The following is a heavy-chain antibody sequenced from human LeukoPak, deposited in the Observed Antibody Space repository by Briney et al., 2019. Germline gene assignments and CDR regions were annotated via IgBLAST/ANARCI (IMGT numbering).Heavy chain of an antibody. CDR3: ASSAGYSSIAARDTYYYYMDV. CDR1: GGSFSGYY. J-gene: IGHJ6*03. CDR2: INHSGST. Sequence: SETLSLTCAVYGGSFSGYYWSWLRQPPGKGLEWIGEINHSGSTNYNPSLNSRVTISVDTSKNQFSLKLSSVTAADTAVYYCASSAGYSSIAARDTYYYYMDVWGKGSTVTVSS. V-gene: IGHV4-34*01. D-gene: IGHD6-6*01.